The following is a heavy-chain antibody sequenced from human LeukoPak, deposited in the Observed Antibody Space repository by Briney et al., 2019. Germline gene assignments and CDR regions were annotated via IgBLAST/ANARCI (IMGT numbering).Heavy chain of an antibody. CDR3: VSSVMVRGVIRPY. CDR1: GFTVSSNY. J-gene: IGHJ4*02. D-gene: IGHD3-10*01. Sequence: GGSLRLSCAASGFTVSSNYMSWVRQAPGKGLEWVSVIYSGGSTYYADSLKGRFTISRDNSKNTLYLQMNSLRAEDTAVYYCVSSVMVRGVIRPYWGQGTPVTVSS. V-gene: IGHV3-66*01. CDR2: IYSGGST.